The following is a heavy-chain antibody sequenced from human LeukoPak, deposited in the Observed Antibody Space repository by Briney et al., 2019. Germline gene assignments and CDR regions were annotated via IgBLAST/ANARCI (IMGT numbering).Heavy chain of an antibody. Sequence: GGSLRLSCAASGISLNSYAIHWVRQAPGKGLEWVTVISYDGSNKYYADSVRGRFTISRDNLKNTLYLQMNSLRAEDTAVYYCAQGGSEIYYFYHGMDVWGRGTTVTVSS. V-gene: IGHV3-30*18. J-gene: IGHJ6*02. D-gene: IGHD3-10*01. CDR3: AQGGSEIYYFYHGMDV. CDR2: ISYDGSNK. CDR1: GISLNSYA.